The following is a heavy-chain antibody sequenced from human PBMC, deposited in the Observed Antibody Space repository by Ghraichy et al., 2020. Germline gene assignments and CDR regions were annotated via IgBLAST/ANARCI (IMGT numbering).Heavy chain of an antibody. CDR3: ARASLEDLGILTGYEY. CDR2: IYTSGST. Sequence: SETLSLTCTVSGGSISSGSYYWSWIRQPAGKGLEWIGRIYTSGSTNYNPSLKSRVTISVDTSKNQFSLKLSSVTAADTAVYYCARASLEDLGILTGYEYWGQGTLVTVSS. V-gene: IGHV4-61*02. J-gene: IGHJ4*02. D-gene: IGHD3-9*01. CDR1: GGSISSGSYY.